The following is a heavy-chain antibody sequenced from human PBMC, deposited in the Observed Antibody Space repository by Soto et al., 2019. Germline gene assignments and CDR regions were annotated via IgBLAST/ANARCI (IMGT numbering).Heavy chain of an antibody. Sequence: SVKVSCKASGGTFSSYAISWVRQAPGQGLEWMGGIIPIFSTANYAQKFQGRVTITADESTSTAYMELSSLRSEDTAVYYCARRSYSSGWYDLNWFDSWGQGTLVTVSS. V-gene: IGHV1-69*13. D-gene: IGHD6-19*01. CDR3: ARRSYSSGWYDLNWFDS. CDR1: GGTFSSYA. J-gene: IGHJ5*01. CDR2: IIPIFSTA.